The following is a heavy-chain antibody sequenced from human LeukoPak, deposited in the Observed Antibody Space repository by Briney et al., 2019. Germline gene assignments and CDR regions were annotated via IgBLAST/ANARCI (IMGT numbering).Heavy chain of an antibody. CDR2: IYYSGST. CDR3: ARDSSIAARRDWFDP. CDR1: GGSISSSSYY. V-gene: IGHV4-39*07. D-gene: IGHD6-6*01. Sequence: PSETLSLTCTVSGGSISSSSYYWGWIRQPPGKGLEWIGSIYYSGSTYYNPSLKSRVTISVDTSKNQFSLKLSSVTAADTAVYYCARDSSIAARRDWFDPWGQGTLVTVSS. J-gene: IGHJ5*02.